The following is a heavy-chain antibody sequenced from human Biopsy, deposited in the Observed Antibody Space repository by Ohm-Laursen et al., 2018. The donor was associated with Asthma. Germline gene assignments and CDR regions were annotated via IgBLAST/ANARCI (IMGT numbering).Heavy chain of an antibody. CDR2: IYSGGTS. CDR3: AREGVAGTHIED. Sequence: LRLSCAASGFAVSRDHMFWVRQAPGKGLEWVSVIYSGGTSHTADSVRGRFTISRDNSKNTLSLQMNSLTAEDTAVYYCAREGVAGTHIEDWGQGTLVTVSS. D-gene: IGHD6-19*01. CDR1: GFAVSRDH. J-gene: IGHJ4*02. V-gene: IGHV3-66*02.